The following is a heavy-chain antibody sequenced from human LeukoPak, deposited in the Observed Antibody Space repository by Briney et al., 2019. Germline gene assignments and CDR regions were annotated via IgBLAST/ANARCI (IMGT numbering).Heavy chain of an antibody. CDR3: ARIETVADAFDI. CDR1: GFTVSSNY. J-gene: IGHJ3*02. V-gene: IGHV3-66*01. D-gene: IGHD1-1*01. CDR2: IYSGGST. Sequence: GGSLRLSCAASGFTVSSNYMTWVRQAPGKGLEWVSLIYSGGSTSYADSVRGRFTISRDDSKNTLYLQMNSLRAEDTAVYYCARIETVADAFDIWGQGTLVTVSS.